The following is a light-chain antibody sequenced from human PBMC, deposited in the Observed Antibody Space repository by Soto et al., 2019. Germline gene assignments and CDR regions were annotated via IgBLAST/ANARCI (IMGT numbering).Light chain of an antibody. CDR3: SSYAGSYV. V-gene: IGLV2-14*01. J-gene: IGLJ1*01. Sequence: QSALTQPASVSGSPGQSITISCTGTSSDVGGYNYVSWYQQHPGKAPKLMIYDVSNRPSGVSNRFSGSKSGNTASLTISGLQAEDEADYYCSSYAGSYVFGTGTKLTVL. CDR1: SSDVGGYNY. CDR2: DVS.